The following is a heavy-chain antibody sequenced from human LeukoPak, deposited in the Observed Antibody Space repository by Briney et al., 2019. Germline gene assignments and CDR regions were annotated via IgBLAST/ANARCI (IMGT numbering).Heavy chain of an antibody. CDR3: VLLSLTPG. CDR2: ISSDEINT. V-gene: IGHV3-74*01. Sequence: GGSLTLSCSVSGFTFSTYWIHWVRQAQGNWLVWVSRISSDEINTNYADSVKGRFTISRDNAKNTLYLQMNSLRPEDTAVYYCVLLSLTPGWGQGTLVTVSS. D-gene: IGHD4-23*01. J-gene: IGHJ4*02. CDR1: GFTFSTYW.